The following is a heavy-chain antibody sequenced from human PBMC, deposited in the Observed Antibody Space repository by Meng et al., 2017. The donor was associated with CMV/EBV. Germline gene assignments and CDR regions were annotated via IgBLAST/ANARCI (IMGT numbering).Heavy chain of an antibody. J-gene: IGHJ4*02. V-gene: IGHV4-59*01. CDR1: GGSISSYY. Sequence: SETLSLTCTVSGGSISSYYWSWIRQPPGKGLEWIGYTYYSGSTNYNPSLKSRVTISVDTSKNQFSLKLSSVTAADTAVYYCARDLRVDSSSYYYFDYWGQGTLVTVSS. CDR3: ARDLRVDSSSYYYFDY. D-gene: IGHD6-13*01. CDR2: TYYSGST.